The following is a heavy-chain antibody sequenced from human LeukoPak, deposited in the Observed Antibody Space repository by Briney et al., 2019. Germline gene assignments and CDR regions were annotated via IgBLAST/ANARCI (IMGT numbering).Heavy chain of an antibody. CDR2: ISWDGGST. J-gene: IGHJ6*03. V-gene: IGHV3-43D*03. Sequence: GGSLRLSCAASGFTFDDYAMHWVRQAPGKGLEWVSLISWDGGSTYYADSVKGRFTISRDNSKNSLYLQTNSLRAEDTALYYCAKVSSQGRYYCYYYMDVWGKGTTVTVSS. CDR3: AKVSSQGRYYCYYYMDV. CDR1: GFTFDDYA. D-gene: IGHD1-26*01.